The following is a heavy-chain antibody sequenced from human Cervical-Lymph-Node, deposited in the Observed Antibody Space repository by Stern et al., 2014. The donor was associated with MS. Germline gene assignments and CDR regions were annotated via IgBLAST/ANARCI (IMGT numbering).Heavy chain of an antibody. D-gene: IGHD2-2*01. CDR1: GGSISSGEHY. J-gene: IGHJ4*02. CDR3: ARASGSASIFFDY. Sequence: QVQLQESGPGLVKPSQTLSLTCTVSGGSISSGEHYWSWIRQSPRKGLEWIGYKYYSGNTYYNPSLKSRVTLSGDTSKNQFSLRLSPVTAPDTAVYYCARASGSASIFFDYWGQGTLVTVSS. CDR2: KYYSGNT. V-gene: IGHV4-30-4*01.